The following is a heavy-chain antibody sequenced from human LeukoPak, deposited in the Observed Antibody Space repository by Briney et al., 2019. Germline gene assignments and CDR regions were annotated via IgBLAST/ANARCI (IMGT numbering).Heavy chain of an antibody. CDR3: AKDTYGSDYYYYGMDV. V-gene: IGHV1-2*02. J-gene: IGHJ6*02. CDR2: INPNSGGT. CDR1: GYTFTYYY. D-gene: IGHD3-10*01. Sequence: GAAVKVSCKASGYTFTYYYIHWVRQAPGQGLEWVGWINPNSGGTNYAQKFQGRVTVTRDTSISTAYMDLSRLRSDDTAVYYCAKDTYGSDYYYYGMDVWGQGTTVTVSS.